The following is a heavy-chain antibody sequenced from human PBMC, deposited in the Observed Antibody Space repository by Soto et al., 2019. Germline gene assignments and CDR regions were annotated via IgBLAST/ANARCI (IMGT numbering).Heavy chain of an antibody. D-gene: IGHD4-17*01. V-gene: IGHV4-34*01. CDR3: ARGRATVTTKSWYYFDY. J-gene: IGHJ4*02. Sequence: TSETLSLTCAVYGGSFSGYYWSWIRQPPGKGLEWIGEINHSGSTNYNPSLKSRVTISVDTSKNQFSLKLSSVTAADTAVYYCARGRATVTTKSWYYFDYWGQGTLVTVSS. CDR1: GGSFSGYY. CDR2: INHSGST.